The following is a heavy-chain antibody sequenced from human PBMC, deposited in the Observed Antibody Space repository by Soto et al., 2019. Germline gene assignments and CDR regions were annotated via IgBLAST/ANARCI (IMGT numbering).Heavy chain of an antibody. CDR3: ARDLRGHYGP. V-gene: IGHV3-21*06. J-gene: IGHJ3*01. D-gene: IGHD4-17*01. CDR2: VSGSSSYV. CDR1: GFNFRNFN. Sequence: GGSLRLSCEGSGFNFRNFNMIWVRQAPGKGLEWVSSVSGSSSYVYYADSVKGRFTVSRDNANNLVFLQMNGLRPEDTAMYYCARDLRGHYGPWGQGTMVTVSS.